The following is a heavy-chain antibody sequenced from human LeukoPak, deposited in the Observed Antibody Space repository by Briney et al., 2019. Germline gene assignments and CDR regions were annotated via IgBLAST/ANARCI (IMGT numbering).Heavy chain of an antibody. CDR3: ARAPYDSSAHRYWYFDL. CDR1: GFTFNIYT. V-gene: IGHV3-21*04. CDR2: ISSSSSNL. J-gene: IGHJ2*01. Sequence: GGSLRLSCAASGFTFNIYTMNWVRQSPGKGLEWVSSISSSSSNLYYADSVKGRFTISRDNAKNSLYLQMNSLRAEDTAVYYCARAPYDSSAHRYWYFDLWGRGTLVTVSS. D-gene: IGHD3-22*01.